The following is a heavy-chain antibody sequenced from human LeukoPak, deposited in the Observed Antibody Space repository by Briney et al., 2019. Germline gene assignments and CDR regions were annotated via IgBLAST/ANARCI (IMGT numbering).Heavy chain of an antibody. CDR1: GFTVSSNY. D-gene: IGHD1-14*01. Sequence: SGGSLRLSCAASGFTVSSNYMNWVRQAPGKGLEWVSVIYSGGSTYYADSVKGRFTISRDNSKNTLYLQMNSLRAEDTAVYYCAKDTTPPKAGFDPWGQGTLVTVSS. V-gene: IGHV3-53*05. CDR2: IYSGGST. CDR3: AKDTTPPKAGFDP. J-gene: IGHJ5*02.